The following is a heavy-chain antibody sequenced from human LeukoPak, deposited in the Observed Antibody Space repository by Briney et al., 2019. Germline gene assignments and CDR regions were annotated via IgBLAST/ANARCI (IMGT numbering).Heavy chain of an antibody. CDR1: GFTFDDHA. CDR2: ISWNSDII. Sequence: PGGSLRLSCVASGFTFDDHAMHWVRQAPGKGLEWVVGISWNSDIIGYADSVKGRFTISRDNAKNSLYLQMNSLRAEDTAVYYCAELGITMIGGVWGKGTTVTISS. J-gene: IGHJ6*04. D-gene: IGHD3-10*02. V-gene: IGHV3-9*01. CDR3: AELGITMIGGV.